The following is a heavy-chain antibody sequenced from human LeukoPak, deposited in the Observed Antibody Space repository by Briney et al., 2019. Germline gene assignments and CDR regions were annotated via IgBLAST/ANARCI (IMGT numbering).Heavy chain of an antibody. Sequence: PGGSLRLSCAASGFTFSSYGMHWVRQAPGKGLEWVAFIWYDGSNKYYADSVKGRFTISRDNSKNTLYLQMNSLRAEDTAVYYCANFKGYWGQGTLVTVSS. CDR3: ANFKGY. CDR1: GFTFSSYG. J-gene: IGHJ4*02. CDR2: IWYDGSNK. V-gene: IGHV3-30*02.